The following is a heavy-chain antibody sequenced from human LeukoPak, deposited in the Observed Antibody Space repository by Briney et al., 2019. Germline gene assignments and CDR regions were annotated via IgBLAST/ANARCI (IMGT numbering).Heavy chain of an antibody. D-gene: IGHD4-17*01. CDR1: GYSFTSYW. Sequence: GESLKISCKGSGYSFTSYWIGWVRQMPGKGPEWMGIIYPGDSDTRYSPSSQGTVTISADKSISTAYLQWSSLKASDTAMYYCARPPDPLSNYGEDYWGQGTLVTVSS. V-gene: IGHV5-51*01. CDR3: ARPPDPLSNYGEDY. J-gene: IGHJ4*02. CDR2: IYPGDSDT.